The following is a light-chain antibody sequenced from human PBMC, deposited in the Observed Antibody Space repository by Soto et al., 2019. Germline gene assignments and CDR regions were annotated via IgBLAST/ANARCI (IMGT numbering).Light chain of an antibody. CDR1: SSDVGGYNY. J-gene: IGLJ2*01. Sequence: QSALTQPPSASGSPGQSVTISCTGTSSDVGGYNYVSWYQQHPGKAPKLMIYEVSKRPSGVPDRFSGSKSGNTASLTVSGLQAEDEADYYCSSYAGSSTSHVIFGGGTKLTVL. CDR3: SSYAGSSTSHVI. CDR2: EVS. V-gene: IGLV2-8*01.